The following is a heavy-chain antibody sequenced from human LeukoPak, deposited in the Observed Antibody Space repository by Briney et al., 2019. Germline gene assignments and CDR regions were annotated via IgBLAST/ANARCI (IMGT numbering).Heavy chain of an antibody. D-gene: IGHD3-3*01. Sequence: GASVKVSCKASGYTFTGYYMHWVRQAPGQGLEWMGRINPNSGGTNYAQKFQGRVTMTRDTSISTAYMELSRLRSDDTAVYYCARDLGPGRRYDFWSGYYNTKNRPISYFDYWGQGTLVTVSS. J-gene: IGHJ4*02. CDR2: INPNSGGT. V-gene: IGHV1-2*06. CDR1: GYTFTGYY. CDR3: ARDLGPGRRYDFWSGYYNTKNRPISYFDY.